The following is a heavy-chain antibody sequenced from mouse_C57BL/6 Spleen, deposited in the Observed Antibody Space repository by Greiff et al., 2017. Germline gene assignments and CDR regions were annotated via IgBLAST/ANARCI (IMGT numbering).Heavy chain of an antibody. CDR1: GFTFSSYA. J-gene: IGHJ2*01. D-gene: IGHD2-5*01. CDR2: ISSGGDYI. CDR3: TRGGSNYPHFDY. V-gene: IGHV5-9-1*02. Sequence: EVHLVESGEGLVKPGGSLKLSCAASGFTFSSYAMSWVRQTPEKRLEWVAYISSGGDYIYYADTVKGRFTISRDNARNTLYLQMSSLKSEDTAMYYCTRGGSNYPHFDYWGQGTTLTVSS.